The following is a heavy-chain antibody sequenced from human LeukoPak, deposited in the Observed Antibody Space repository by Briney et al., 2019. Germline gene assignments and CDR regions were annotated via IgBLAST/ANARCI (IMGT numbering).Heavy chain of an antibody. CDR3: ARDIAAAGMHYGMDV. CDR1: GGSISSGDYY. V-gene: IGHV4-30-4*08. J-gene: IGHJ6*02. CDR2: IYYSGST. Sequence: SETLSLTCTVSGGSISSGDYYWSWIRQPPGKGLEWIGYIYYSGSTYYNPSLKSRVTISVDTSKNQFSLKLSSVTAADTAVYYCARDIAAAGMHYGMDVWGQGTTVTVSS. D-gene: IGHD6-13*01.